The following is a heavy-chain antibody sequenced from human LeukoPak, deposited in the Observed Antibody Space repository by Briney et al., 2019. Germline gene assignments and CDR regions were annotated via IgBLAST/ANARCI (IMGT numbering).Heavy chain of an antibody. Sequence: ASVKVSRKASGYTFTSYGISWVRQAPGQGLEWMGWISAYNGNTNYAQKLQGRVTMTTDTSTSTAYMELRSLRSDDTAVYYCARAESQIVVAGTHYEYWGQGTLVTVSS. CDR1: GYTFTSYG. D-gene: IGHD6-19*01. V-gene: IGHV1-18*01. CDR3: ARAESQIVVAGTHYEY. CDR2: ISAYNGNT. J-gene: IGHJ4*02.